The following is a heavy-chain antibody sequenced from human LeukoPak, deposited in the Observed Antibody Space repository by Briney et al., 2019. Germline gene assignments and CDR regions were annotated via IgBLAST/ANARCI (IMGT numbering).Heavy chain of an antibody. V-gene: IGHV4-34*01. D-gene: IGHD5-24*01. CDR1: GGSFSGYY. CDR2: INHSGST. J-gene: IGHJ3*02. CDR3: ARGGRDGYNYRGAFDI. Sequence: SETLSLTCAVYGGSFSGYYWSWIRQPPGKGLEWIGEINHSGSTNYNPSLKSRVTISVDTSKNQFSLKLSSVTAADTAVYYCARGGRDGYNYRGAFDIWGQGTMVTVSS.